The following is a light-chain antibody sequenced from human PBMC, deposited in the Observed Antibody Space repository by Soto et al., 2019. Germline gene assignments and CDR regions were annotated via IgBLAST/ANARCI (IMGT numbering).Light chain of an antibody. CDR1: GSDVGGYNY. V-gene: IGLV2-14*01. CDR2: DVS. Sequence: QSALTQPASVSGSLGQSITISCTGTGSDVGGYNYVSWYQQHPGKAPKLMIYDVSNRPSGVSNRFSGSKSGNTASLTISGLQAEDEADYYCSSYTSSSTLVFGTGTKVTVL. CDR3: SSYTSSSTLV. J-gene: IGLJ1*01.